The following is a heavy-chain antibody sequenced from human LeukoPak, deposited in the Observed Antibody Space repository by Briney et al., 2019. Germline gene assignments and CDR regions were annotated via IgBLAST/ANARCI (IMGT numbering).Heavy chain of an antibody. CDR1: GFALSTSGVG. D-gene: IGHD2-15*01. J-gene: IGHJ4*02. CDR3: AHSLRGYCSGGSCYPGYFDY. CDR2: IYWDDDK. V-gene: IGHV2-5*02. Sequence: KESGPTLVKPTQTLTLTCTFSGFALSTSGVGVGWIRQPPGKALEWLALIYWDDDKRYSPSLKSRLTITKDTSKNQGVLTMTNMDPADTATYYCAHSLRGYCSGGSCYPGYFDYWGQGTLVTVSS.